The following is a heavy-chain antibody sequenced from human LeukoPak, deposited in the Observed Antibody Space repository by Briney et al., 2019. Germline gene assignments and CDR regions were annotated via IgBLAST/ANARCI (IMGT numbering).Heavy chain of an antibody. CDR3: ARMPGKKSLVPNFYYGMDV. V-gene: IGHV1-46*01. J-gene: IGHJ6*02. CDR1: GYSFTSYY. D-gene: IGHD6-6*01. Sequence: ASVGVSCKASGYSFTSYYMHWVRQAPGQGLEWMGIINPSDATTSYAQKFQGRVTMTRDTSTSTVYMELSSLRSDDSAVYFCARMPGKKSLVPNFYYGMDVWGQGATVTVSS. CDR2: INPSDATT.